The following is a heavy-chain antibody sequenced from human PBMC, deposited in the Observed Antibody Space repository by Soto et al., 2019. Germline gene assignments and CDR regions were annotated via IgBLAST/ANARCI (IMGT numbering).Heavy chain of an antibody. Sequence: QVQLVQSGAEVKKPGSSVKVSCKASGGTFSSYAISWVRQAPGQGLEWMGGIIPIFGTANYAQKFQGRVTITADESTSTAYMELGSLRSEDTAVSYCARVLRSTSGRWFDPWGQGTLVTVSS. J-gene: IGHJ5*02. CDR3: ARVLRSTSGRWFDP. V-gene: IGHV1-69*01. CDR1: GGTFSSYA. CDR2: IIPIFGTA. D-gene: IGHD2-2*01.